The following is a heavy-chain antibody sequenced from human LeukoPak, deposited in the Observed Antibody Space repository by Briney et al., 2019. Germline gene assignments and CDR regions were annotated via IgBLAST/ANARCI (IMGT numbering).Heavy chain of an antibody. D-gene: IGHD3-3*01. CDR3: ARGPIFGVVPPSYYMDV. CDR1: GGSISSGSCY. V-gene: IGHV4-61*02. CDR2: IYTSGST. J-gene: IGHJ6*03. Sequence: SQTLSLTCTVSGGSISSGSCYWSWIRQPAGKGLEWIGRIYTSGSTNYNPSLKSRVTISVDTSKNQFSLKLSSVTAADTAVYYCARGPIFGVVPPSYYMDVWGKGTTVTVSS.